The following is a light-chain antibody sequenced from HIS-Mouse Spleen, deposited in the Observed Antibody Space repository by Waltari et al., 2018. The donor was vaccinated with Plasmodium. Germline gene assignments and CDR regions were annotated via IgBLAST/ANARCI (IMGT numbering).Light chain of an antibody. CDR1: QNVSSY. CDR2: DES. J-gene: IGKJ4*01. Sequence: EIVLTQSPATLSFSPGERATLSCRARQNVSSYLAWYQQKPGQAPSLLIYDESNRATGIPARFSGSGSGTDFTLTISSLEPEDFAVYYCQQRSNWPSLTFGGGTKVEIK. CDR3: QQRSNWPSLT. V-gene: IGKV3-11*01.